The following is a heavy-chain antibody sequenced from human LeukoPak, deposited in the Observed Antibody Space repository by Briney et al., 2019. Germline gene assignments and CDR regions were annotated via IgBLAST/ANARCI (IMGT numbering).Heavy chain of an antibody. CDR3: ARDRCDILTGSGGYMDV. D-gene: IGHD3-9*01. CDR2: IYNSGST. J-gene: IGHJ6*03. Sequence: YPSETLSLTCTVSGDSISTYFWSWIRQSPGKGLQWIGYIYNSGSTNYNPSLKSRVTISVDTSKNQFSLKLSSVTAADTAVYYCARDRCDILTGSGGYMDVWGKGTTVTISS. V-gene: IGHV4-59*01. CDR1: GDSISTYF.